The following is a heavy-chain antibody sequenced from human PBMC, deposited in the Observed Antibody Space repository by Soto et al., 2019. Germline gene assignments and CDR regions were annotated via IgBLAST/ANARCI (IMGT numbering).Heavy chain of an antibody. CDR2: ICHTGIA. CDR3: VSKLGPYYYGLDV. D-gene: IGHD3-16*01. V-gene: IGHV4-4*02. Sequence: TSETLSLTCTVYGDSITNNHWWSWVRQPPGKGPELIGEICHTGIANYNPSLESRVAFSVDKSKNQFSLSLTSVTAADTAVYYCVSKLGPYYYGLDVWGQGTTVTVSS. J-gene: IGHJ6*02. CDR1: GDSITNNHW.